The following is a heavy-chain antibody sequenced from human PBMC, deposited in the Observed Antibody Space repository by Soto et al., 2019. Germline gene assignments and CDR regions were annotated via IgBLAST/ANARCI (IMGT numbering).Heavy chain of an antibody. CDR2: IYYSGST. CDR1: GGSISSGGYY. CDR3: ARCRPDYYDSGGYGRWFDP. V-gene: IGHV4-31*03. D-gene: IGHD3-22*01. J-gene: IGHJ5*02. Sequence: QVQLQESGPGLVKPSQTLSLTCTVSGGSISSGGYYWSWIRQHPGKGLEWIGYIYYSGSTYYNPSLKSRVTISVDTSKNQFSLKLSSVTAADTAVYYCARCRPDYYDSGGYGRWFDPWGQGTLVTVSS.